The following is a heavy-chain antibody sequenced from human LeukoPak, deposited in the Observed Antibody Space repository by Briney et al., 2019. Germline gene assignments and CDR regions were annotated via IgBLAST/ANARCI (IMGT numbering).Heavy chain of an antibody. V-gene: IGHV1-24*01. J-gene: IGHJ4*02. D-gene: IGHD1-26*01. CDR1: GYTLTELS. CDR3: ARLEWELPLDY. Sequence: ASVKVSCKVSGYTLTELSMHWVRQAPGKGLEWMGGFDPEDGETIYAQKFQGRVTITADKSTSTAYMELSSLRSEDTAVYYCARLEWELPLDYWGQGTLVTVSS. CDR2: FDPEDGET.